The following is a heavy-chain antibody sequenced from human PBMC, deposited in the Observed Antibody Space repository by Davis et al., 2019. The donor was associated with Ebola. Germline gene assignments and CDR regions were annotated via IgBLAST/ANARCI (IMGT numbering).Heavy chain of an antibody. V-gene: IGHV4-59*01. D-gene: IGHD2-15*01. CDR2: IYYSGST. CDR3: AAYCSGGSCQRRGAFDI. Sequence: PGGSLRLSCAVYGGSFSGYYWSWIRQHPGKGLEWIGYIYYSGSTNYNPSLKSRVTISVDTSKNQFSLKLSSVTAADTAVYYCAAYCSGGSCQRRGAFDIWGQGTMVTVSS. CDR1: GGSFSGYY. J-gene: IGHJ3*02.